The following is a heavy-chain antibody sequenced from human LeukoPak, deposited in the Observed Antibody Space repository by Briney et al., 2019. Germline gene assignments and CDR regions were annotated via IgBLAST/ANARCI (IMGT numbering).Heavy chain of an antibody. CDR3: ARGIPARRITIFGVAHSPYYFDY. CDR1: GFTFSSYG. CDR2: ISSSSSYI. V-gene: IGHV3-21*04. D-gene: IGHD3-3*01. Sequence: GGSLRLSCAASGFTFSSYGMHWVRQAPGKGLEWVSSISSSSSYIYYADSVKGRFTISRDNAKNSLYLQMNSLRSEDTAVYYCARGIPARRITIFGVAHSPYYFDYWGQGTLVTVSS. J-gene: IGHJ4*02.